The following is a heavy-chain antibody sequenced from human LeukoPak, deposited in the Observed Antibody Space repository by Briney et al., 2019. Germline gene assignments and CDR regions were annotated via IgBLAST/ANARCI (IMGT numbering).Heavy chain of an antibody. V-gene: IGHV4-31*03. D-gene: IGHD6-13*01. Sequence: SETLSLTCTVSGGSISSGGYYWSWLRQHPGRGREWIGYIYYSGSTYYNPSLKSRVTISVDTSKNQFSLKLSSVTAADTAVYYCARGRYSSSWNRNYYYYYSGMDVWGQGTTVTVSS. CDR1: GGSISSGGYY. J-gene: IGHJ6*02. CDR2: IYYSGST. CDR3: ARGRYSSSWNRNYYYYYSGMDV.